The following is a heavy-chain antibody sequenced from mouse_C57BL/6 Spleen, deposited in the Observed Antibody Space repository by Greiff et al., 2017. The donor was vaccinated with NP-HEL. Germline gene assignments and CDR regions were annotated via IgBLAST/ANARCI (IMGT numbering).Heavy chain of an antibody. D-gene: IGHD1-1*01. CDR1: GFTFSSYA. CDR3: ARDEDYFFAY. CDR2: ISDGGSYT. Sequence: EVNVVESGGGLVKPGGSLKLSCAASGFTFSSYAMSWVRQTPEKRLEWVATISDGGSYTYYPDNVKGRFTISRDNAKNNLYLQMSHLKSEDTAMYYCARDEDYFFAYWGQGTLVTVSA. J-gene: IGHJ3*01. V-gene: IGHV5-4*01.